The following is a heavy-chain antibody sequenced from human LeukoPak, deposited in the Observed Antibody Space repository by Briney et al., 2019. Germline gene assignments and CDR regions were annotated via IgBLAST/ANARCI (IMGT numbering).Heavy chain of an antibody. J-gene: IGHJ6*02. CDR1: GFTLSSYS. CDR2: ISSSSIYI. CDR3: ARVEVVGIDYYYGMDV. Sequence: KTGGSLRLSCAASGFTLSSYSMNWVRQAPGKGLEWVSSISSSSIYIYYADSVKGRFTISRDNAENSLYLQMNSLRAEDTAVYYCARVEVVGIDYYYGMDVWGQGTTVTVSS. D-gene: IGHD1-26*01. V-gene: IGHV3-21*01.